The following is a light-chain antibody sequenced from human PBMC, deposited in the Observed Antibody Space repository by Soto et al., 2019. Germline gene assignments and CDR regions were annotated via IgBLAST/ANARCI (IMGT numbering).Light chain of an antibody. CDR1: QSVLFVSNNKNF. CDR2: WAS. J-gene: IGKJ1*01. Sequence: DIVMTQSPDTLAVSLGGRATIHCRSNQSVLFVSNNKNFLAWYQQKPGQPPKLFLNWASTRESGVPDRFIGGGSGTEFTLTISSLHAEDVAVYYCQQFFHAPTFGQGTKVDIK. V-gene: IGKV4-1*01. CDR3: QQFFHAPT.